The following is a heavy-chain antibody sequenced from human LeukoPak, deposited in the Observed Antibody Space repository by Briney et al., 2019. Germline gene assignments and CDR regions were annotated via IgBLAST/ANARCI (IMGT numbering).Heavy chain of an antibody. CDR1: GYTFTNND. CDR2: VSPDSGDT. CDR3: TRGRAAGD. D-gene: IGHD6-19*01. J-gene: IGHJ4*02. Sequence: ASVKVSCKASGYTFTNNDINWVRQATGQGIEWMGWVSPDSGDTGYAPNFRGRVTMTTDTSINTAYMELTSLTSEDTAIYYRTRGRAAGDWGQGTLVTVSS. V-gene: IGHV1-8*01.